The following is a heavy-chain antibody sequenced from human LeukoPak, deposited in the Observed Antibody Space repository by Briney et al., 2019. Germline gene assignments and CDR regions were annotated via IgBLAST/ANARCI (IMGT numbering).Heavy chain of an antibody. CDR2: MIPIFGTA. V-gene: IGHV1-69*13. D-gene: IGHD3-22*01. CDR3: ARDSSGYYGRGYYYYGMDV. Sequence: GASVKVSCKASGCTFSSYAISWVRQAPGQGLEWMGGMIPIFGTANYAQKFQGRATITADESTSTAYMELSSLRSEDTAVYYCARDSSGYYGRGYYYYGMDVWGQGTTVTVSS. J-gene: IGHJ6*02. CDR1: GCTFSSYA.